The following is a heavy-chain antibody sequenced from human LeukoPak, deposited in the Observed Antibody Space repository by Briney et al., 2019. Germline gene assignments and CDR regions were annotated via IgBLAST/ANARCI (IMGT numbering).Heavy chain of an antibody. CDR2: MSPTSGGT. V-gene: IGHV1-2*06. J-gene: IGHJ4*02. CDR3: ARDDGPDY. Sequence: GASVKVSCKASGYTFADYYMHWVRQAPGQGLEWMGRMSPTSGGTNYAPKFQGRVTMTRDTSISTAYMELSSLRSDDTAIYYCARDDGPDYWGQGTLVTVSS. CDR1: GYTFADYY.